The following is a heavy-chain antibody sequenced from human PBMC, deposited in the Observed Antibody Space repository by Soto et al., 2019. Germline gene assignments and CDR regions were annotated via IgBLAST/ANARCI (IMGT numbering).Heavy chain of an antibody. CDR3: ASQPHNRPMDV. V-gene: IGHV3-33*03. CDR1: GLTFSEPG. CDR2: IWFDGSDQ. Sequence: QVQLVESGGGVVQPGRSLRLSCVASGLTFSEPGMHWVRLAPDKGLEWVALIWFDGSDQRYADSVKGRFTISRDNSKNTLYLQMDSLRGEDTAIYYCASQPHNRPMDVWGQGTTVIVSS. J-gene: IGHJ6*02.